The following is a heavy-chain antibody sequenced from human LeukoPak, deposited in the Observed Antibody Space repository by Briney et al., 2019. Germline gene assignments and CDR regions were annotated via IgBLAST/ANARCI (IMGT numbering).Heavy chain of an antibody. CDR1: GFTFSSFS. V-gene: IGHV3-48*02. CDR3: ASGGSNWFDP. Sequence: GGSLRLSCAASGFTFSSFSMNWVRQAPEKGLEWISYISTGSSTIYYADSVKGRFTICRDNARNSLFLQMNSLKDEDTAVYYCASGGSNWFDPWGQGTLVTVSS. J-gene: IGHJ5*02. D-gene: IGHD3-16*01. CDR2: ISTGSSTI.